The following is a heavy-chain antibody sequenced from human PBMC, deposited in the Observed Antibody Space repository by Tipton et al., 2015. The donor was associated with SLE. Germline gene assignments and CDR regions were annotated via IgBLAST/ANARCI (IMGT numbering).Heavy chain of an antibody. V-gene: IGHV4-4*07. Sequence: TLSLTCTVSDGSISYYYWTWIRQPAGEGLEWIGRIYASGSTNYNPSLRSRAAMSVDTSKNQFSLKLSSVTAADTAVYYCARGASGFPEPLEYFQHWGQGILVTVSS. CDR3: ARGASGFPEPLEYFQH. CDR2: IYASGST. CDR1: DGSISYYY. J-gene: IGHJ1*01. D-gene: IGHD1-26*01.